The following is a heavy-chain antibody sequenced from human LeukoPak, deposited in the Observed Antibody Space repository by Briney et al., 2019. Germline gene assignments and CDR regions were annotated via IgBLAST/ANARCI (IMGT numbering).Heavy chain of an antibody. J-gene: IGHJ4*02. V-gene: IGHV4-59*01. CDR3: ARAQFGFAFDY. CDR2: IYYSGST. D-gene: IGHD3-16*01. Sequence: SETLSLTCTVSGGSISSYYWSWIRQPPGKGLEWIGYIYYSGSTNYNPSLKSRVTISVDTSKNQFSLKLSSVTAADTAVYYYARAQFGFAFDYWGQGTLVTVSS. CDR1: GGSISSYY.